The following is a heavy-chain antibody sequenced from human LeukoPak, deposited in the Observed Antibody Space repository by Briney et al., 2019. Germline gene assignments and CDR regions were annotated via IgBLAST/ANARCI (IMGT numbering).Heavy chain of an antibody. CDR2: INPNDGDT. CDR1: GYTFTDYY. J-gene: IGHJ4*02. Sequence: ASVKVSCKASGYTFTDYYMHWVRQAPGQGFEWMGWINPNDGDTNYAQKFQGRVNMTRDTSISTAHMEGSRLRSDDTAVYYCARANFLYCSSSTCLFDYWGQGTLVTVSS. D-gene: IGHD2-2*01. V-gene: IGHV1-2*02. CDR3: ARANFLYCSSSTCLFDY.